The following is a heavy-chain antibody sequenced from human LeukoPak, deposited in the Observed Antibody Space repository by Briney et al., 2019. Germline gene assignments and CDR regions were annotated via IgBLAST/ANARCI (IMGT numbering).Heavy chain of an antibody. CDR2: ISGSGSTI. Sequence: PGGSLRLSCAASGFTFSSYAMSWVRQAPGKGLEWVSAISGSGSTIYYADSVKGRFTISRDNAKNSLYLQMNSLRAEDTAVYYCARVGDPDYWGQGTLVTVSS. V-gene: IGHV3-23*01. D-gene: IGHD3-16*01. CDR1: GFTFSSYA. CDR3: ARVGDPDY. J-gene: IGHJ4*02.